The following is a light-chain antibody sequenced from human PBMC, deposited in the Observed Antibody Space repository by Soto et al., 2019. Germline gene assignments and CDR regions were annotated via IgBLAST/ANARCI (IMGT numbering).Light chain of an antibody. Sequence: DIVMTQSPLSLPFTPGEPASISCRSSQSLLDSNGYNYVGWYLQKPGQSPHLLIYLGSNRASGVPDRFSGSGSGTDFTLKISRVEAEDVGVYYCMQALQTPITFGQGTRLEI. CDR1: QSLLDSNGYNY. V-gene: IGKV2-28*01. CDR3: MQALQTPIT. J-gene: IGKJ5*01. CDR2: LGS.